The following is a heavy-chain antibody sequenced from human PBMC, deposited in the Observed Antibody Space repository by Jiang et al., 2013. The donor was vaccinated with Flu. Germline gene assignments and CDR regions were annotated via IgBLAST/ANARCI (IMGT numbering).Heavy chain of an antibody. J-gene: IGHJ4*02. V-gene: IGHV3-23*04. CDR2: ISGSGGST. CDR3: AKSESPIAVAGIYFDY. CDR1: GFTFSSYA. D-gene: IGHD6-19*01. Sequence: VQLVESGGGLVQPGGSLRLSCAASGFTFSSYAMSWVRQAPGKGLEWVSAISGSGGSTYYADSVKGRFTISRDNSKNTLYLQMNSLRAEDTAVYYCAKSESPIAVAGIYFDYWGQGTLVTVSS.